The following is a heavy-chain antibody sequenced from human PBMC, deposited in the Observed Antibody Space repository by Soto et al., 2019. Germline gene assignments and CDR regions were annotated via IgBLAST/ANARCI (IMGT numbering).Heavy chain of an antibody. V-gene: IGHV1-3*01. CDR2: INAGNGNT. D-gene: IGHD5-18*01. CDR3: ARADTAMVTRFDY. J-gene: IGHJ4*02. Sequence: ASVKVSCKASGYTFTSYAMHWVRQAPGQRLEWMGWINAGNGNTKYSQKFQGRVTITRDTSASTAYMELSSLRSEDTAVYYCARADTAMVTRFDYWGQGTLVTVSS. CDR1: GYTFTSYA.